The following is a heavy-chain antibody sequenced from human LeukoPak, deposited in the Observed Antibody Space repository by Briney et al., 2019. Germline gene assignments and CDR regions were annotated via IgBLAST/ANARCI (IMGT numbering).Heavy chain of an antibody. V-gene: IGHV3-30-3*01. Sequence: GGSLRLSCAASGFTFSSYAMHWVRQAPGKGLEWMTIISYDGSNKYYADSVKGRFTISRDNPKNTLYLQMNSLRAEDTAVYYCARALRPGYALDYWGQGTLVTVSS. CDR1: GFTFSSYA. CDR2: ISYDGSNK. J-gene: IGHJ4*02. CDR3: ARALRPGYALDY. D-gene: IGHD3-16*01.